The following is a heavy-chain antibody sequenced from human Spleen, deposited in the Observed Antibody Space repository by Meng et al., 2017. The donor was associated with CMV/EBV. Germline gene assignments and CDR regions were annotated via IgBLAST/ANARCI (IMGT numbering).Heavy chain of an antibody. D-gene: IGHD2-2*01. V-gene: IGHV1-46*01. CDR1: GYTFTSYY. Sequence: ASVKVSCKASGYTFTSYYMHWVRQAPGQGLEWMGIINPSGGSTSYAQKFQGRVTMTRDTSTSTVYMELSSLRSEDTAVYYCARDLFHCSSTSCPWGYYYGMDVWGQGTTVTVSS. CDR3: ARDLFHCSSTSCPWGYYYGMDV. J-gene: IGHJ6*02. CDR2: INPSGGST.